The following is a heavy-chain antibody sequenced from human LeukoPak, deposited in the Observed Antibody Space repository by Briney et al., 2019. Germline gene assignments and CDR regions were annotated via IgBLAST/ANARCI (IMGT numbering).Heavy chain of an antibody. Sequence: ASVKVSCKASSYTFTSYGISWVRQAPGQGLEWMGWISAYNGNTNYAQKLQGRVTMTTDTSTSTAYMELRSLRSDDTAVYYRARDSSGWYDYYYYYGMDVWGQGTTVTVSS. CDR3: ARDSSGWYDYYYYYGMDV. J-gene: IGHJ6*02. CDR2: ISAYNGNT. D-gene: IGHD6-19*01. V-gene: IGHV1-18*01. CDR1: SYTFTSYG.